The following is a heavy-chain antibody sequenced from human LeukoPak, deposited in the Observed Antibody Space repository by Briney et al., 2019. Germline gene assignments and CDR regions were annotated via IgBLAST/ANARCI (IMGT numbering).Heavy chain of an antibody. CDR3: ARSNSNSGWEPFDY. V-gene: IGHV4-39*07. CDR2: IYYSGST. CDR1: GGSISSSSYY. J-gene: IGHJ4*02. Sequence: SETLSLTCTVSGGSISSSSYYWGWIRQPPGKGLEWIGSIYYSGSTYYNPSLKSRVTISVDTSKNQFSLKLSSVTAADTAVYYCARSNSNSGWEPFDYWGQGTLVTVSS. D-gene: IGHD6-19*01.